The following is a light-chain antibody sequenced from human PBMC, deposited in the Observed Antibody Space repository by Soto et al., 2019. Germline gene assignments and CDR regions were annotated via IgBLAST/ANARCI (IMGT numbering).Light chain of an antibody. CDR2: YDD. Sequence: QPVLTQPPSVSEATRQRVTISCSGSSSNIGNNAVNWYQQLPGKAPKLLIYYDDLLPSGVSDRFSGSKSGTSASLAISGLQSEDEADYYCAAWDDSLNGYVFGTGTKVTVL. CDR3: AAWDDSLNGYV. CDR1: SSNIGNNA. J-gene: IGLJ1*01. V-gene: IGLV1-36*01.